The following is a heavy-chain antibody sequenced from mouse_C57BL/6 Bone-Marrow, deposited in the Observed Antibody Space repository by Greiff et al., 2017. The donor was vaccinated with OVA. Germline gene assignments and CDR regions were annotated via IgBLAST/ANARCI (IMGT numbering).Heavy chain of an antibody. CDR3: ARDRHYYGSSYGFAY. J-gene: IGHJ3*01. D-gene: IGHD1-1*01. CDR2: INYDGSST. CDR1: GFTFSDYY. Sequence: EVKVVESEGGLVQPGSSMKLSCTASGFTFSDYYMAWVRQVPEKGLEWVANINYDGSSTYYLDSLKSRFIISRDNAKNILYLQMSSLKSEDTATYYCARDRHYYGSSYGFAYWGQGTLVTVSA. V-gene: IGHV5-16*01.